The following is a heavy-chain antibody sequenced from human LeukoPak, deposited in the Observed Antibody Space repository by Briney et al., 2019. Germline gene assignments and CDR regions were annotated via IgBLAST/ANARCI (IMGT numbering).Heavy chain of an antibody. CDR3: ARDLPRGYYYGSGSSRDRLDY. CDR1: GFTFSSYG. V-gene: IGHV3-33*01. J-gene: IGHJ4*02. CDR2: IWYDGSNK. D-gene: IGHD3-10*01. Sequence: PGRSLRLSCAASGFTFSSYGMHWVRQAPGKGLEWVAVIWYDGSNKYYADSVKGRFTISRDNSKNTLYLQMNSLRAEDTAVYYCARDLPRGYYYGSGSSRDRLDYWGRGTLVTVSS.